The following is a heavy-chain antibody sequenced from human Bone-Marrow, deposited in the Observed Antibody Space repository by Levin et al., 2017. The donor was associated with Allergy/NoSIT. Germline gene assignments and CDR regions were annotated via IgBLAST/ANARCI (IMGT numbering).Heavy chain of an antibody. D-gene: IGHD3-22*01. CDR2: IVVATGNA. CDR3: AADKYYYDTSGYPFDL. CDR1: GFTFSRSA. Sequence: SVKVSCRASGFTFSRSAVQWVRQARGQRLEWIGWIVVATGNANYAQTFQERVTITRDKSTGTAYMELSSLRSEDTAVYYCAADKYYYDTSGYPFDLWGQGTMVSVSS. V-gene: IGHV1-58*01. J-gene: IGHJ3*01.